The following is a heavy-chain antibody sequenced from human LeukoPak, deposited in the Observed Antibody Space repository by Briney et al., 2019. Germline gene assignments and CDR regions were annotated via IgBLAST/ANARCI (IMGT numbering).Heavy chain of an antibody. CDR3: TRGAGWLIDD. CDR1: DDSISDYY. J-gene: IGHJ4*02. CDR2: FYNSGRS. Sequence: SETLSLTCTVSDDSISDYYRGWIRQTPGKGLEWIGYFYNSGRSTYNPFLKSRVSISVDTSKNQFSLRLNSVILADTAVYYCTRGAGWLIDDWGQGILVTVSS. V-gene: IGHV4-59*01. D-gene: IGHD3-16*01.